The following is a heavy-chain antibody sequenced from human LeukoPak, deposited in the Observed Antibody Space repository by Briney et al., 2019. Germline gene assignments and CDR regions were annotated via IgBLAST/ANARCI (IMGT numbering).Heavy chain of an antibody. Sequence: GASVKVSCKASGGTFNRNTISWVRQAPGQGLEWMGGIIPIFNTTNYAQKFQGRVTITADESTNTAYMELSSLRSEDTAVYYCARVLNFPLEWLPSNWFDPWGQGTLVTVSS. V-gene: IGHV1-69*13. CDR1: GGTFNRNT. CDR2: IIPIFNTT. D-gene: IGHD3-3*01. J-gene: IGHJ5*02. CDR3: ARVLNFPLEWLPSNWFDP.